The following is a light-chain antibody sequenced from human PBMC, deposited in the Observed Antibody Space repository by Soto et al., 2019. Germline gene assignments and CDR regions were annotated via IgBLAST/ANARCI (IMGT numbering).Light chain of an antibody. CDR3: QQSGDTPPWT. Sequence: DIQMTQSPSSLSASVGDRVIITCRASQSIRKYLNWYHHKPGKVPTLLIYAASSLQSGVPSRFSGSGSGTEFTLTITSLQPEDFATYYCQQSGDTPPWTFGQGTKVEIK. CDR2: AAS. V-gene: IGKV1-39*01. J-gene: IGKJ1*01. CDR1: QSIRKY.